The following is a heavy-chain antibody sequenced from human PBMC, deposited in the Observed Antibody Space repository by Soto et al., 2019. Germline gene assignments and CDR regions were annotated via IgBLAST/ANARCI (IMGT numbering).Heavy chain of an antibody. CDR3: GRGVVVTATNNWFAP. V-gene: IGHV4-59*01. J-gene: IGHJ5*02. Sequence: SETLSLTCTVSGGSISSYYWSWIRQPPGKGLEWIGYIYYSGSTNYNPSLKSRVTISVDTSKNQFSLKVSSVTAADTAVYSCGRGVVVTATNNWFAPWGQEPLVPVSS. CDR2: IYYSGST. CDR1: GGSISSYY. D-gene: IGHD2-21*02.